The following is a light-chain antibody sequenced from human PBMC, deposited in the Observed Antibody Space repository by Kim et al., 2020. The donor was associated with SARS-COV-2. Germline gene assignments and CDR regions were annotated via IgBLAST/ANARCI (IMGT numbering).Light chain of an antibody. CDR1: SSNIGSNT. J-gene: IGLJ1*01. V-gene: IGLV1-44*01. CDR2: SNN. CDR3: AAWDDSLNGYV. Sequence: QSVLTQSPSASGTPGQRVTISCSGSSSNIGSNTVNWYQQLPGTAPKLLIYSNNQRPSGIPDRFSGSKSGTSASLAISGLQSEDEADYCCAAWDDSLNGYVFGTGTKVTVL.